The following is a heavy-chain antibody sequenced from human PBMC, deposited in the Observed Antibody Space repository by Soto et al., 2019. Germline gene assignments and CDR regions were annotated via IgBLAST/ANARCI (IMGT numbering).Heavy chain of an antibody. CDR2: MLYTGYT. Sequence: QVQLQESGPRLMKPSETLSLTCSVSGASIINGGYYWAWIRQSPGEGLEWIGSMLYTGYTFYKPSLRSRVTISADTSKNQFSLRLDSVTATDSAIYYCTRHAPYDGFDYWGQGTLLSVSS. CDR3: TRHAPYDGFDY. D-gene: IGHD3-3*01. CDR1: GASIINGGYY. V-gene: IGHV4-39*01. J-gene: IGHJ4*02.